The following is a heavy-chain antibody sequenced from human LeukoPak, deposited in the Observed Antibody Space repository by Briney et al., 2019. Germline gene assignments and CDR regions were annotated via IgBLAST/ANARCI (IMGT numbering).Heavy chain of an antibody. CDR3: SRDANRDYGSWFDP. J-gene: IGHJ5*02. V-gene: IGHV3-11*04. Sequence: SLRLSCPASGFTFSDYYTSWIRPAPGKGLEWASYISSSGRTIYYADSVKGRFTISRDNPKNPLYLQMNRQMSKHPAWYYVSRDANRDYGSWFDPWGQGTLVTVSS. CDR1: GFTFSDYY. CDR2: ISSSGRTI. D-gene: IGHD4-17*01.